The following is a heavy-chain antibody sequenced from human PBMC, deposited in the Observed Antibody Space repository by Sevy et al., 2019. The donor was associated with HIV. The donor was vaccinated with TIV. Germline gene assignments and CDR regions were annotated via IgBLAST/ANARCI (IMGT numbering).Heavy chain of an antibody. Sequence: GGSLRLSCVASGFTFSDSWMTWVRQAPGKGLERIAFINEDGSRLGYVDSVRGRFTISRENTKNSLYLQMNSLRADDTAVYFCARDCAYSALDYWGQGTPVSVSS. V-gene: IGHV3-7*01. D-gene: IGHD5-18*01. J-gene: IGHJ4*02. CDR1: GFTFSDSW. CDR2: INEDGSRL. CDR3: ARDCAYSALDY.